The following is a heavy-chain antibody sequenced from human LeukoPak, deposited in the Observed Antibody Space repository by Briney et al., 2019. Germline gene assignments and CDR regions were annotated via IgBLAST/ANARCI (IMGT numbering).Heavy chain of an antibody. D-gene: IGHD5-18*01. Sequence: GGSLRLSCAASGFTFSSYAMHWVRQAPGKGLEWVAVISYDGSNKYYADSVKGRFTISRDNSKNTLYLQMNSLRAEDTAVYYCAKDWVQVNYFDYWGQGTLVAVSS. CDR2: ISYDGSNK. V-gene: IGHV3-30*04. J-gene: IGHJ4*02. CDR1: GFTFSSYA. CDR3: AKDWVQVNYFDY.